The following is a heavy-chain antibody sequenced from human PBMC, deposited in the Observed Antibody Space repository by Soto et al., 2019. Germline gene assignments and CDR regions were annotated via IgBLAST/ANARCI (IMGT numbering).Heavy chain of an antibody. CDR1: GFTFSTYK. CDR3: ARDPYDYDDTSGYYGH. J-gene: IGHJ4*02. CDR2: ISSSSSTL. V-gene: IGHV3-48*02. D-gene: IGHD3-22*01. Sequence: EVQLVESGGGLVQPGGSLRLSCAASGFTFSTYKMNWVRQAPGKGLEWVSYISSSSSTLYYADSVKGRFTISRDNAKNSLYLQLNSLRDEDTAVYYCARDPYDYDDTSGYYGHWGQGTLVTVSS.